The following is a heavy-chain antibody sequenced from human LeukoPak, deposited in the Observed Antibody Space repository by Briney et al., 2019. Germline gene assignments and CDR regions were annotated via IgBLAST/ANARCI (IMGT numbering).Heavy chain of an antibody. J-gene: IGHJ4*02. CDR2: IYYSGST. CDR3: ARFHPNWGLDY. D-gene: IGHD7-27*01. Sequence: SETLSLTCTVSGGSISSYYWSWIRQPPGKGLEWIGYIYYSGSTNYNPSLKSRVTISVDTSKNQFSLKMTSVTAADTAVYYCARFHPNWGLDYWGQGILVTVSS. V-gene: IGHV4-59*01. CDR1: GGSISSYY.